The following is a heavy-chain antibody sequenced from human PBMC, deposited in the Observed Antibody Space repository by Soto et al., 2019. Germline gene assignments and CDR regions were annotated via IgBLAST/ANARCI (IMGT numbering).Heavy chain of an antibody. CDR3: ARGRARYLLGY. CDR1: GGSFSGYY. CDR2: INHSGST. D-gene: IGHD2-15*01. Sequence: QVQLQQWGAGLLKPSETLSLTCAVYGGSFSGYYWSWIRQPPGKGLEWIGEINHSGSTNYNPSLKSRVTISVDTSKNQFSLKLSSVTAADTAVYYCARGRARYLLGYWGQGTLVTVSS. V-gene: IGHV4-34*01. J-gene: IGHJ4*02.